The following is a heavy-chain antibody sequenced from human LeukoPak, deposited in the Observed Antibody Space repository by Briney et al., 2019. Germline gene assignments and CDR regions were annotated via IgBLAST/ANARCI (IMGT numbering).Heavy chain of an antibody. V-gene: IGHV1-46*01. CDR2: INPSGGST. CDR3: ARASLYDFWSGSHEYYFDY. D-gene: IGHD3-3*01. Sequence: ASVKVSCKASGYTFTSYYMHWVRQAPGQGLEWMGIINPSGGSTSYAQVFQGRVTMTRDTSTSTVYMELSSLRSEDTAVYYCARASLYDFWSGSHEYYFDYWGQGTLVTVSS. CDR1: GYTFTSYY. J-gene: IGHJ4*02.